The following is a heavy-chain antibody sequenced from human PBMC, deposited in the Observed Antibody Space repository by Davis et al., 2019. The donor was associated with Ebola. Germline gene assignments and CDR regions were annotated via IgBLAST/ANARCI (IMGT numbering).Heavy chain of an antibody. CDR1: GYTFTSYG. D-gene: IGHD3-22*01. J-gene: IGHJ4*02. Sequence: ASVKVSCKASGYTFTSYGITWVRQAPGQGLEWMGWISAYNGNTNYVQKVQGRVTMTTDTSTSTAYMELRSLRSDDTAVYFCARGYDSSGYYYEVGYWGQGTLVTVSS. CDR3: ARGYDSSGYYYEVGY. CDR2: ISAYNGNT. V-gene: IGHV1-18*01.